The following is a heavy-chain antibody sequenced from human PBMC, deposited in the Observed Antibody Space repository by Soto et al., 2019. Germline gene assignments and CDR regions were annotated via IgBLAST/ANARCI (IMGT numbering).Heavy chain of an antibody. CDR2: ISSSSSYI. J-gene: IGHJ4*02. CDR3: ANDGSDYVWGSYPIIDY. CDR1: GFTFSSYS. Sequence: GGSLRLSCAASGFTFSSYSMNWVRQAPGKGLEWVSSISSSSSYIYYADSVKGRFTISRDNAKNSLYLQMNSLIAEDTAVYYCANDGSDYVWGSYPIIDYWGQGTLVTVSS. V-gene: IGHV3-21*01. D-gene: IGHD3-16*02.